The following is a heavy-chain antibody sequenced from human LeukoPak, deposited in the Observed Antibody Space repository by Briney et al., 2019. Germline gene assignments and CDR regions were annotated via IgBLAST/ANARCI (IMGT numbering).Heavy chain of an antibody. V-gene: IGHV3-23*01. J-gene: IGHJ3*02. CDR2: ISGSGGST. D-gene: IGHD6-19*01. Sequence: GGSLRLSCAASGFTFSSYGMSWVRQAPGKGLEWVSAISGSGGSTYYADSVKGRFTISRDNSKNTLYLQMNSLRAEDTAVYYCARDLDPYSSGSLDAFDIWGQGTMVTVSS. CDR3: ARDLDPYSSGSLDAFDI. CDR1: GFTFSSYG.